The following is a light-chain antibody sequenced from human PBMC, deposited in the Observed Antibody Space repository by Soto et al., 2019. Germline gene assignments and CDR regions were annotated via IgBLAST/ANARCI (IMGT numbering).Light chain of an antibody. CDR3: CSYAGSNNYV. CDR2: EVS. CDR1: SSDVGGYNY. V-gene: IGLV2-8*01. J-gene: IGLJ1*01. Sequence: QSALTQPPSASGSPGQSVTISCTGTSSDVGGYNYVSWYQQHPGKAPKLMISEVSKRPSGVPDRFSGSKSGNTASLTVSGLQAEDEAEYYCCSYAGSNNYVFGTGTKLTVL.